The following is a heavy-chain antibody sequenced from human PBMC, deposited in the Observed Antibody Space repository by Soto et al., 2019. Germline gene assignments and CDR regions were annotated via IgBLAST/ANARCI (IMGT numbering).Heavy chain of an antibody. J-gene: IGHJ4*02. V-gene: IGHV1-46*01. Sequence: QVQLVQSGAEVKTPGASVKVSCKASGYTFTTYYMHWVRQAPGQGLEWMGIINPISGITSYAQKFKGRVTMTRDTSTSTVYMELSSLRSEDTAVYYCARWLDTWDYWGQGTLVTVSS. CDR3: ARWLDTWDY. D-gene: IGHD3-22*01. CDR2: INPISGIT. CDR1: GYTFTTYY.